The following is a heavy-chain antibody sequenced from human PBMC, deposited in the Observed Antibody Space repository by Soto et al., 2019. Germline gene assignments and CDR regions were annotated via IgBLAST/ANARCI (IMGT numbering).Heavy chain of an antibody. V-gene: IGHV5-51*01. J-gene: IGHJ5*02. CDR2: IYPYDSDT. D-gene: IGHD3-3*01. CDR1: GYSFTNYW. CDR3: ARLEWLSLAAWFDP. Sequence: GESLKISCKGSGYSFTNYWIGWVRRMPGKGLEWMGMIYPYDSDTKYSPSFQGQVTFSADKSINTAYLQWSSLKASDTAIYYCARLEWLSLAAWFDPWGQGTMVTVST.